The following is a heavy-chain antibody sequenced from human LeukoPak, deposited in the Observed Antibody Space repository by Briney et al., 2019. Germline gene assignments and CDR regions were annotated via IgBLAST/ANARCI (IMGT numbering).Heavy chain of an antibody. Sequence: PGGSLRLSCAASGFTFSSYGMHWVRQAPGKGLEWVAFIRYDGSNKYYADSVKGRFTISRDNSKNTLYLQMNSLRAEDTAVYYCARDPAPATGAFDIWGQGTMVIIS. V-gene: IGHV3-30*02. CDR3: ARDPAPATGAFDI. CDR2: IRYDGSNK. J-gene: IGHJ3*02. D-gene: IGHD1-1*01. CDR1: GFTFSSYG.